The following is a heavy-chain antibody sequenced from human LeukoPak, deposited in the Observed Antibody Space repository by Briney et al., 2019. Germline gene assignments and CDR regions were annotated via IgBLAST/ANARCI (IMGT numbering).Heavy chain of an antibody. CDR3: ARRSLDGFDI. J-gene: IGHJ3*02. CDR1: GGTFSTYA. Sequence: SVKVSWKASGGTFSTYAINWVRQAPGQGLEWMGRIIPIIGTTNYSQKFQGRVTITADKSTSTAYMELSSLKSEDTAVYYCARRSLDGFDIWGQGTMVTVSS. CDR2: IIPIIGTT. V-gene: IGHV1-69*04.